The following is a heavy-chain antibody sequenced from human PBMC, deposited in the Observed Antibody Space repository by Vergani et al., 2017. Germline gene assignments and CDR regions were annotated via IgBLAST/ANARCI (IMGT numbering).Heavy chain of an antibody. CDR2: IYYSGST. CDR3: ARLGDILTGGYFDL. V-gene: IGHV4-39*01. Sequence: QLQLQESGPGLMKPSETLSLTCTVSGGSISSISYYWGWIRQPPGKGLESIGSIYYSGSTYYNPSLKSRVTISVDTSKNQFSLKLSSVTAADTAVYYCARLGDILTGGYFDLWGRGTLVTVSS. D-gene: IGHD3-9*01. CDR1: GGSISSISYY. J-gene: IGHJ2*01.